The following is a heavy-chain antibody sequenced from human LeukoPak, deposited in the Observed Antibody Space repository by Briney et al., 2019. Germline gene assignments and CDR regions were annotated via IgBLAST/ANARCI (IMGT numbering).Heavy chain of an antibody. J-gene: IGHJ4*02. Sequence: PSETLSLTCTVSGGSISSSSYYWGWIRQPPGKGLEWIGEINHSGSTNYNPSLKSRVTISVDTSKNQFSLKLSSVTAADTAVYYCARGPPYYDFWSGYQGDYYFDYWGQGTLVTVSS. CDR2: INHSGST. D-gene: IGHD3-3*01. V-gene: IGHV4-39*07. CDR1: GGSISSSSYY. CDR3: ARGPPYYDFWSGYQGDYYFDY.